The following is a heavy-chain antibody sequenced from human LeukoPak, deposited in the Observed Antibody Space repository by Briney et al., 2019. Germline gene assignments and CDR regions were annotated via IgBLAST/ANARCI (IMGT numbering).Heavy chain of an antibody. D-gene: IGHD2-15*01. CDR2: ISWNSGGI. V-gene: IGHV3-9*01. CDR3: AKDSGVAATGYGMDV. CDR1: GFTFDDYA. J-gene: IGHJ6*02. Sequence: GGSLRLSCAASGFTFDDYAMPWVRQAPGKGLEWVSGISWNSGGIAYADSVKGRFTISRDNARNSLYLQMNSLRAEDTALYYCAKDSGVAATGYGMDVWGQGTTVTVSS.